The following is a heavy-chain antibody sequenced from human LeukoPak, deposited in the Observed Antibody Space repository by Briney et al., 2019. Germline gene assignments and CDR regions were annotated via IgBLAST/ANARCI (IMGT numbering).Heavy chain of an antibody. D-gene: IGHD3-10*01. Sequence: PGGSLRLSCTASGFTFGDYAMSWFRQAPGKGLEWVGFIRSKAYGGTTEYAASVKGRFTISRDDSKSIAYLQMNSLKTEDTAVYYCTRDTAGSEWFGEPYFDYWGQGTLVTVSS. CDR2: IRSKAYGGTT. V-gene: IGHV3-49*03. J-gene: IGHJ4*02. CDR1: GFTFGDYA. CDR3: TRDTAGSEWFGEPYFDY.